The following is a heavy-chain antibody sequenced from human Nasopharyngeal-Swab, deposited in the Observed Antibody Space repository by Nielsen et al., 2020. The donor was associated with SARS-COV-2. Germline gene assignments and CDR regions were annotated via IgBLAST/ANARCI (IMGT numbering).Heavy chain of an antibody. CDR2: LWSDDWTT. D-gene: IGHD4-23*01. CDR3: ARGSYGDKSDFDS. CDR1: GFTFRNYA. V-gene: IGHV3-33*01. J-gene: IGHJ4*02. Sequence: GESLKISCAASGFTFRNYAMHWVRQAPDKGLEWVAVLWSDDWTTYYADSVKGRFTISRDNSKNTRYLGMNSVTAEDTAMYYCARGSYGDKSDFDSWGQGTLVTVSS.